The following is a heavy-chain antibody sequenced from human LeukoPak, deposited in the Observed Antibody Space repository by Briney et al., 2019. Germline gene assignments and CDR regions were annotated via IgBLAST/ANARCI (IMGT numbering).Heavy chain of an antibody. J-gene: IGHJ4*02. CDR2: ISGSGGST. D-gene: IGHD4-17*01. V-gene: IGHV3-23*01. Sequence: GGSLRLSCAASGFTFSNFAVSWVRQAPGWGLEWVSTISGSGGSTYYADSVKGRFTISRDNSKNTLYLQMNSLRAEDTAVYYCAKDVGTTVTTSDYWGQGTLVTVSS. CDR3: AKDVGTTVTTSDY. CDR1: GFTFSNFA.